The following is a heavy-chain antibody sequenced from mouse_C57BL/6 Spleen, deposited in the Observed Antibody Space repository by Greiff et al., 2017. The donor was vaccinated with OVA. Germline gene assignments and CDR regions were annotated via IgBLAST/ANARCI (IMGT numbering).Heavy chain of an antibody. CDR1: GYAFTNYL. J-gene: IGHJ3*01. V-gene: IGHV1-54*01. CDR2: INPGSGGT. CDR3: AREGLTGKAY. D-gene: IGHD4-1*01. Sequence: QVQLQQSGAELVRPGTSVKVSCKASGYAFTNYLIEWVKQRPGQGLEWIGVINPGSGGTNYNEKFKGKATLTADKSSSTAYLQLNSLTSEDSAIYFCAREGLTGKAYWGQGTLVTVSA.